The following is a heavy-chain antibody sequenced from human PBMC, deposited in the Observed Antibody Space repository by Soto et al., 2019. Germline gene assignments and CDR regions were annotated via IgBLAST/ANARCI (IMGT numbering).Heavy chain of an antibody. V-gene: IGHV4-30-2*01. Sequence: QLQLQESGSGLVKPSQTLSLTCAVSGGSISSGGYSWSWIRQPPGKGLEWIGYIYHSGSTYYNPSLKSRVTISVDSTKNQFSLKLSSVTAADTAVYYCARYMIVNTFDIWGQGTMVTVSS. CDR1: GGSISSGGYS. J-gene: IGHJ3*02. D-gene: IGHD3-22*01. CDR2: IYHSGST. CDR3: ARYMIVNTFDI.